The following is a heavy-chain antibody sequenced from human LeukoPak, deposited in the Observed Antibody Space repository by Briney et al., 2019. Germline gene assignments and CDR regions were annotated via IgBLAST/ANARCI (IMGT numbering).Heavy chain of an antibody. D-gene: IGHD6-13*01. J-gene: IGHJ5*02. CDR2: IRSKAKTYAT. V-gene: IGHV3-73*01. CDR1: GFTFSGSA. Sequence: PGGSLRLSCAASGFTFSGSAMHWVRQASGKGLEWVGRIRSKAKTYATAYAASVKGRFTISRDNSKNTLYLQMNSLRAEDTAVYYCAKDSGSSWYGNWFDPWGQGTLVTVSS. CDR3: AKDSGSSWYGNWFDP.